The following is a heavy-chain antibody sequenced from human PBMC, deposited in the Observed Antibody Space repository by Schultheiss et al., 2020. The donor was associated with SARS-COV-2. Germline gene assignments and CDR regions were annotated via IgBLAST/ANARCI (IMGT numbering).Heavy chain of an antibody. Sequence: SETLSLTCTVSGGSISSYYWSWIRQPPGKGLEWIGYIYYSGSTNYNPSLKSRVTISVDTSKKQFSLKLSSVTAADTAVYYCAREQPYCSSTSCPLDYWGQGTLVTVSS. CDR2: IYYSGST. D-gene: IGHD2-2*01. CDR3: AREQPYCSSTSCPLDY. V-gene: IGHV4-59*01. CDR1: GGSISSYY. J-gene: IGHJ4*02.